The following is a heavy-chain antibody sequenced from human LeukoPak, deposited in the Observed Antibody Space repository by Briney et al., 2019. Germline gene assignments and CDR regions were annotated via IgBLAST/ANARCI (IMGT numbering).Heavy chain of an antibody. CDR3: ARGPPTHYSGSGGYYYFDY. Sequence: PSETLSLTCAVYGGSFSGYYWSWIRQPPGKGLEWIGEITHGGTSNYNPSLKSRVTISVDTSKNQFSLNLSSVTAADTAVYYCARGPPTHYSGSGGYYYFDYWGQGTLVTVSS. CDR2: ITHGGTS. V-gene: IGHV4-34*01. D-gene: IGHD3-22*01. J-gene: IGHJ4*02. CDR1: GGSFSGYY.